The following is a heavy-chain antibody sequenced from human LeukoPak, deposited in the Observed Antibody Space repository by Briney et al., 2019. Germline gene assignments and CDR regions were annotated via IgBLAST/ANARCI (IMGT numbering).Heavy chain of an antibody. D-gene: IGHD6-19*01. CDR1: GFTFSSYW. V-gene: IGHV3-7*01. CDR3: ASKQWLSANFDY. Sequence: PGGSLRLSCAAPGFTFSSYWMSWGRQAPGKGLEWVANIKQEGSEKYYVDSVKGRFTISRDNAKNSLYLQMNSLRAEDTAVYYCASKQWLSANFDYWGQGTLVTVSS. CDR2: IKQEGSEK. J-gene: IGHJ4*02.